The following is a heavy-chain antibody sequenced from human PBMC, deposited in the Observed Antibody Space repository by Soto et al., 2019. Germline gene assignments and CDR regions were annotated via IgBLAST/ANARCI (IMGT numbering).Heavy chain of an antibody. Sequence: QVQLVESGGGEDQPGRSLTISCAASGFTFSTYGMHWVRQTPGKGLEWVAVISYDGTNKFYSDSVKGRFTISRDNFKNTPTLQMKSLRADDTAVYSCAKDLQSYGDYDYYCYGMDVWGLGTRVTVSS. CDR3: AKDLQSYGDYDYYCYGMDV. D-gene: IGHD4-17*01. CDR2: ISYDGTNK. V-gene: IGHV3-30*18. J-gene: IGHJ6*02. CDR1: GFTFSTYG.